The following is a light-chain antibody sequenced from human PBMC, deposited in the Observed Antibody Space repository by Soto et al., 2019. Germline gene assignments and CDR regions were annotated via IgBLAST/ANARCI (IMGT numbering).Light chain of an antibody. V-gene: IGKV3-20*01. J-gene: IGKJ1*01. Sequence: VLSLSPGAVSFCQRERATLFCRASQNGRSNYLAWYQQKPGQAPKLLIYKASSMATGIPDRFSGGGSGTDFTLTISSLQPEDFAMYYCQQCSSYPPTFGQGTKVDIK. CDR3: QQCSSYPPT. CDR1: QNGRSNY. CDR2: KAS.